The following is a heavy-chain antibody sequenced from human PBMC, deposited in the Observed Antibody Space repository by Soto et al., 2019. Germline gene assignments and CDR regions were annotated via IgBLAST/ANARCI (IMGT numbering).Heavy chain of an antibody. J-gene: IGHJ6*02. CDR3: ASSSWPYYYYGMDV. CDR2: ISAYNGNT. Sequence: ASVKVSCKASGYTLTSYGISWVRQAPGQGLEWMGWISAYNGNTNYAQKLQGRVTMTTDTSTSTAYMELRSLRSDDTAVYYCASSSWPYYYYGMDVWGQGTTVTVSS. D-gene: IGHD6-6*01. V-gene: IGHV1-18*04. CDR1: GYTLTSYG.